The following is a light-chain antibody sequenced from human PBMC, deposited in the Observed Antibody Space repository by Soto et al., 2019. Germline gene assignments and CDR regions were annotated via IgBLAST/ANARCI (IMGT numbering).Light chain of an antibody. CDR3: QQYGSSPIT. CDR2: GAS. Sequence: EIVMTQSPATLSVSPGERATLSCRASQSVSSNLAWYQQKPGQAPRLLIYGASSRATGIPDRFSGSGSGTDFTLTISRLEPVDFAVYYCQQYGSSPITFGQGTRLEIK. V-gene: IGKV3-20*01. J-gene: IGKJ5*01. CDR1: QSVSSN.